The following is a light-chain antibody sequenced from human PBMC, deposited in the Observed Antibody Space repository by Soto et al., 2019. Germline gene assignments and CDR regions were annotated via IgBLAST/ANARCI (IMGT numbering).Light chain of an antibody. CDR3: ASYTTSNTWV. CDR1: SSDVGGYNF. CDR2: EVS. J-gene: IGLJ3*02. V-gene: IGLV2-14*01. Sequence: QSALTQPVSVSGSPGQSITISCTGTSSDVGGYNFVSWYQQRPGKAPKLLIYEVSDRPSGASNRFSGSKSANTASLTISGLQSEDEADYYCASYTTSNTWVFGGGTKHTVL.